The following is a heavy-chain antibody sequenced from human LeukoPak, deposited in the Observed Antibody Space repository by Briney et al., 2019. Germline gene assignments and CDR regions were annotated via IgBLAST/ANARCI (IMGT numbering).Heavy chain of an antibody. D-gene: IGHD3-3*01. J-gene: IGHJ4*02. CDR1: GGSFSGYY. CDR2: INHSGST. CDR3: ARRKGGHGFWSGYVIDY. V-gene: IGHV4-34*01. Sequence: SETLSLTCAVYGGSFSGYYWSWIRQPPGKGLEWIGEINHSGSTNYNPSLKSRVTISVDTSKNQFSLKLSSVTAADTAVYYCARRKGGHGFWSGYVIDYWGQGTLVTVSS.